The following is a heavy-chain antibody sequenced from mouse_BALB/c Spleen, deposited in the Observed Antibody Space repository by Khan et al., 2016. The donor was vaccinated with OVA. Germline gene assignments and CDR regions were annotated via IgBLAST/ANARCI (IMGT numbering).Heavy chain of an antibody. CDR1: GFSLTDYG. D-gene: IGHD1-1*01. CDR2: IWGGGST. Sequence: VELVESGPGLVAPSQSLSITCTVSGFSLTDYGVSWIRQPPGKGLEWLGTIWGGGSTYYNSALKSRLSISKDNSKSQVFLKMYSLHIDDTAINSWAKEDYGSSSFDYWGQGTTLTVSS. V-gene: IGHV2-6-5*01. J-gene: IGHJ2*01. CDR3: AKEDYGSSSFDY.